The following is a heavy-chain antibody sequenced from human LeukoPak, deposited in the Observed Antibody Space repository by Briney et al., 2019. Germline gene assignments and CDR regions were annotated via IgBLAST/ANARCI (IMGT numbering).Heavy chain of an antibody. Sequence: SETLSLTCAVYGGSFSGYYWSWIRQPPGKGLEWIGEINHSGSTNYNPSLKSRVTISVDTSKNQFSLKLSSVTAADTAVYYCARGLSLVWFGELFPYNWFDPWGQGTLVTVSS. CDR1: GGSFSGYY. V-gene: IGHV4-34*01. J-gene: IGHJ5*02. D-gene: IGHD3-10*01. CDR3: ARGLSLVWFGELFPYNWFDP. CDR2: INHSGST.